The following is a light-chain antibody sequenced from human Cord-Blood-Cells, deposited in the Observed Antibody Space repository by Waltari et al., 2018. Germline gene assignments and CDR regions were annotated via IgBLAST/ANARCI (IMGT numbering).Light chain of an antibody. CDR2: AAS. V-gene: IGKV1-39*01. CDR1: QSISSY. J-gene: IGKJ4*01. CDR3: QQSYSTPPLT. Sequence: TQITQSPSSLPAPVGSRVTITCRASQSISSYLNWYQQKPGKAPKLLIYAASSLQSGVPSRFSGSGSGTDFTLTISSLQPEDFATYYCQQSYSTPPLTFGGGTKVEIK.